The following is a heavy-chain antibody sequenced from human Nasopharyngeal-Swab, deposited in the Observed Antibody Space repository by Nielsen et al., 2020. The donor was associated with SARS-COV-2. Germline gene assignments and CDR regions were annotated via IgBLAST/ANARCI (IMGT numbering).Heavy chain of an antibody. J-gene: IGHJ5*02. D-gene: IGHD3-3*01. CDR2: ISSSSSYT. V-gene: IGHV3-11*06. CDR3: ARTGGVLRFLEWLPNWFDP. Sequence: GESLKISCAASGFTFSDYYMSWIRQAPGKGLEWVSYISSSSSYTNYADSVKGRFTISRDNAKNSLYLQMNSLRAEDTAVYYCARTGGVLRFLEWLPNWFDPWGQGTLVTVPS. CDR1: GFTFSDYY.